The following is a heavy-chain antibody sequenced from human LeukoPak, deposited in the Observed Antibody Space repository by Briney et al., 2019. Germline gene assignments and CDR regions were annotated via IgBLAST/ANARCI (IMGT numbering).Heavy chain of an antibody. J-gene: IGHJ6*03. D-gene: IGHD1-1*01. CDR1: DDSITMYY. Sequence: PSETLSLTCTVSDDSITMYYWTWIRQPPGRGLVWIGYVDHTGSTNFNPSLYGRVSISRDTSKNLFSLTLRSVTAADTAVYFCARGRVSSSTWYSTGYYYFYMDVWGKGTTVTVSS. CDR3: ARGRVSSSTWYSTGYYYFYMDV. V-gene: IGHV4-59*13. CDR2: VDHTGST.